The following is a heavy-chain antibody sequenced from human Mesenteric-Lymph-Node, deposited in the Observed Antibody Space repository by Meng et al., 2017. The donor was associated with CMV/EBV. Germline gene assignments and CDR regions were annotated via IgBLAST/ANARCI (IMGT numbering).Heavy chain of an antibody. V-gene: IGHV1-69*05. D-gene: IGHD3-10*01. CDR1: GGTFSSYA. CDR3: ARGSRASAEFWSFDL. CDR2: IIPIFGTA. J-gene: IGHJ2*01. Sequence: SVKVSCKASGGTFSSYAISWVRQAPGQGLEWVGGIIPIFGTANYAQKFQGRVTITTDESTSTAYMELSSLRSEDTAVYYSARGSRASAEFWSFDLWARYTLFTVSS.